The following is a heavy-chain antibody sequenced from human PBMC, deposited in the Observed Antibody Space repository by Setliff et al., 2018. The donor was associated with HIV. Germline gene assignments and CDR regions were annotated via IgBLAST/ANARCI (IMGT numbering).Heavy chain of an antibody. Sequence: SETLSLACTVSGGSISTYYWGWIRQPPGKGLEWIGSIYFTGSSDNNPSLKSRVTLSVDTSKHQFSLKLSSVTAADTAVYYCARVQMAYAAFDVWGQGTMVTVSS. CDR3: ARVQMAYAAFDV. CDR2: IYFTGSS. J-gene: IGHJ3*01. V-gene: IGHV4-59*01. CDR1: GGSISTYY. D-gene: IGHD4-17*01.